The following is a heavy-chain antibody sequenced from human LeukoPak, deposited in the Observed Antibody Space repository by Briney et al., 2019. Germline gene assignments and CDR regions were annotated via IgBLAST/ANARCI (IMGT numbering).Heavy chain of an antibody. D-gene: IGHD3-22*01. CDR3: SRGYRYYDSSGYCDY. Sequence: ASVKVSCKASGYTFTSYDINWVRQATGQGLEWMGWTNPNSGNTGYAQKFQGRVTMTRNTSISTAYTELSSLRSEDTAVYYCSRGYRYYDSSGYCDYWGQGTLVTVSS. CDR1: GYTFTSYD. J-gene: IGHJ4*02. V-gene: IGHV1-8*01. CDR2: TNPNSGNT.